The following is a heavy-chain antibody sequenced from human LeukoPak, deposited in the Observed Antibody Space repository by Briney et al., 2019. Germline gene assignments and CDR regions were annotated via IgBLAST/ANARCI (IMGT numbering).Heavy chain of an antibody. CDR2: ISSSSSYV. V-gene: IGHV3-21*01. Sequence: GGSLRLSCAASGFTFSSYSMNWVRQAPGKGLEWVSSISSSSSYVYYADSVKGRFTISRDNAKNSLYLQMSSLRAEDTAVYYCARDYGTPDYYYGMDVWGQGTTVTVSS. CDR1: GFTFSSYS. J-gene: IGHJ6*02. D-gene: IGHD4-17*01. CDR3: ARDYGTPDYYYGMDV.